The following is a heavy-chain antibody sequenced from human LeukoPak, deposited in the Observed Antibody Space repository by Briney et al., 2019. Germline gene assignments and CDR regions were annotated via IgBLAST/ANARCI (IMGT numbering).Heavy chain of an antibody. V-gene: IGHV1-69*13. CDR2: IIPIFGTA. D-gene: IGHD1-1*01. J-gene: IGHJ4*02. CDR3: ARDGDNWNDHDY. CDR1: GGTFSSYA. Sequence: GASVKVSCKASGGTFSSYAISWVRQAPGQGLEWMGGIIPIFGTANYAQKFQGRVKITADESTSTAYMELSSLRSEDTAVYYCARDGDNWNDHDYWGQGTLVTVSS.